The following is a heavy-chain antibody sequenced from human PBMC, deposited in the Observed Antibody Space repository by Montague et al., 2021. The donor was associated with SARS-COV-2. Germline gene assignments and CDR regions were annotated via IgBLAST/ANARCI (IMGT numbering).Heavy chain of an antibody. CDR1: GGSISSGDCN. CDR2: IYYSGST. CDR3: ARGGSYSSGWYGVDYYYGVDA. V-gene: IGHV4-31*03. Sequence: TLSLTCTVSGGSISSGDCNWSWIRQHPGKGLEWIGYIYYSGSTYYXPSLKSRVTISVDTSKNQFSLKLSSVTAADTAVYYCARGGSYSSGWYGVDYYYGVDAWGQGTTVTVSS. D-gene: IGHD6-19*01. J-gene: IGHJ6*02.